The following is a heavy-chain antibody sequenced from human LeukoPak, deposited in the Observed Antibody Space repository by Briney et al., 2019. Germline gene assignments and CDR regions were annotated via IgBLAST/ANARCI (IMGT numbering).Heavy chain of an antibody. J-gene: IGHJ4*02. Sequence: GASVKVSCKASGGTFSSYAISWVRQAPGQGLEWMGGIIPIFGTADYAQKFQGRVTITADESTSTAYMELSSLRSEDTAVYYCARISVGIAPLWGQGTLVTVSS. CDR2: IIPIFGTA. D-gene: IGHD2-21*01. CDR1: GGTFSSYA. V-gene: IGHV1-69*13. CDR3: ARISVGIAPL.